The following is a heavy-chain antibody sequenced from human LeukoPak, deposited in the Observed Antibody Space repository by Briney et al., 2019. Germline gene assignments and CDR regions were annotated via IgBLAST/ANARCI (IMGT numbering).Heavy chain of an antibody. Sequence: SETLSLTCTVSGGSIRSYYWSWIRQPAGKGLEWIGRIYTSGSTNYNPSLKSRVTMSVDTSKNQLFLKLSSVTAADTAVYYCARQISDYYYYYIDVWGKGTTVTVSS. CDR1: GGSIRSYY. V-gene: IGHV4-4*07. D-gene: IGHD3-10*01. CDR3: ARQISDYYYYYIDV. CDR2: IYTSGST. J-gene: IGHJ6*03.